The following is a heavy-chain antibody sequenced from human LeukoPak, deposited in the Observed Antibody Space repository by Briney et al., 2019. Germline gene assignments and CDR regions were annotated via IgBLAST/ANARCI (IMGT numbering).Heavy chain of an antibody. CDR2: INWNGAET. Sequence: PGGSLRLSCGVSGFSLDDYGMGWVRQAPGKGLEYVSGINWNGAETGSADSVKGRFTISRDNAKKSLYLQMNSLRDEDTAFYYCARRASGGSTYWYFDLWGRGTQVTVSS. V-gene: IGHV3-20*04. D-gene: IGHD6-19*01. CDR3: ARRASGGSTYWYFDL. J-gene: IGHJ2*01. CDR1: GFSLDDYG.